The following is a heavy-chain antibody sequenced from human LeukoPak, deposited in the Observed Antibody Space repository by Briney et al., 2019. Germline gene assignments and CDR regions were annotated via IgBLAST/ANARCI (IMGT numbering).Heavy chain of an antibody. CDR1: GGTFISYA. CDR3: ARGPIVVVTAANFDY. Sequence: GASVNVSCKASGGTFISYAISWVRQAPGQGLEWMGRIFPIFGTANYAQKFQGRVTITADKSTSTAHMELSSLRSEDTAVYYCARGPIVVVTAANFDYWGQGTLVTVSS. J-gene: IGHJ4*02. V-gene: IGHV1-69*06. CDR2: IFPIFGTA. D-gene: IGHD2-21*02.